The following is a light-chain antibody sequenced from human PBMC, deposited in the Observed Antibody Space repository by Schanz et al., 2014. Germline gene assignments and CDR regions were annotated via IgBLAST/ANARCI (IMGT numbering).Light chain of an antibody. V-gene: IGLV2-14*03. CDR3: SSYTSSDNLV. CDR1: NSDIGTYNY. CDR2: DVT. Sequence: QSALTQPSSVSASPGQSITISCIGTNSDIGTYNYVSWYQQHPGKIPKLLIYDVTNRPSGVSSRFSGSKSGNTASLTISGLQPEDEADYYCSSYTSSDNLVFGGGTKLTVL. J-gene: IGLJ3*02.